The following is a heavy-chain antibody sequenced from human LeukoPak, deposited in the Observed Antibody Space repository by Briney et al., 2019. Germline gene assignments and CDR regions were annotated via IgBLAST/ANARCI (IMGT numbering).Heavy chain of an antibody. Sequence: GGSLRLSCAASGFIFSNYAMSWVRQAPGKGLEWVSVINRNGGTTEYSDSVKGRFTISRDNSKNTLYLQMNSLRAEDTAVYYCAKMVYLGTTEGFDYWDQGTLVTVSS. CDR3: AKMVYLGTTEGFDY. V-gene: IGHV3-23*01. D-gene: IGHD2/OR15-2a*01. J-gene: IGHJ4*02. CDR1: GFIFSNYA. CDR2: INRNGGTT.